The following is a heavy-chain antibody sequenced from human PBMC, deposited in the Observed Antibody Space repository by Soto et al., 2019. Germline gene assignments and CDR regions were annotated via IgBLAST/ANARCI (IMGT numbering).Heavy chain of an antibody. D-gene: IGHD3-16*01. CDR3: ARQAKIGDRSQFYFHS. Sequence: QVQLVESGGDVVQPGRSLRLSCAASGFTFSFYAMHWVRQAPGKGLEWVAVISYNGRNKHYVDSVKGRFTISRDNSQDTLYLQMDSLRPDDTAVYYCARQAKIGDRSQFYFHSWGQGTLVTVSS. CDR2: ISYNGRNK. V-gene: IGHV3-30*04. CDR1: GFTFSFYA. J-gene: IGHJ4*02.